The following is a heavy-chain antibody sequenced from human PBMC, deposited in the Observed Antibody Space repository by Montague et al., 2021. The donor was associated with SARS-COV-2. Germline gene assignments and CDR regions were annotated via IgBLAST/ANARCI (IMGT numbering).Heavy chain of an antibody. CDR2: ISHSGST. V-gene: IGHV4-34*01. D-gene: IGHD2-2*01. CDR3: ARVPYRLLFGPRYYGIDV. Sequence: SETLSLTCAVYGGSLSGYYWSWIRQPPGEGLEWIAEISHSGSTSYNPSLKSRVTITVDTSKNQFSLKLSAATAADTAVYYCARVPYRLLFGPRYYGIDVWGQGTTVTVSS. CDR1: GGSLSGYY. J-gene: IGHJ6*02.